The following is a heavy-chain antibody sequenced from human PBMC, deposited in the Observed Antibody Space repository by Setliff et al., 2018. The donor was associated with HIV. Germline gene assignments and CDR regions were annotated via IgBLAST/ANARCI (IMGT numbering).Heavy chain of an antibody. CDR3: AIEPLPGDFGDF. Sequence: ASVKVSCKASGYTFTTYVVHWVRQAPGQRLEWMGWINVGSGNTKYSQKFQGRVTITRDTSASTAYMELSSLRSEDTAVYYCAIEPLPGDFGDFWGQGTRVTVSS. V-gene: IGHV1-3*01. CDR2: INVGSGNT. D-gene: IGHD7-27*01. J-gene: IGHJ4*02. CDR1: GYTFTTYV.